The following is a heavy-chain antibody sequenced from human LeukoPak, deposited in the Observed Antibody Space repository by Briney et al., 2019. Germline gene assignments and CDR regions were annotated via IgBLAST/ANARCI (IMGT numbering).Heavy chain of an antibody. CDR3: ARYYYGSGSFDY. D-gene: IGHD3-10*01. J-gene: IGHJ4*02. CDR2: IYYSGNA. V-gene: IGHV4-59*08. CDR1: GDSISSYY. Sequence: PSETLSLTCTVSGDSISSYYWSWIRQPPGKGLEWIGYIYYSGNANYNPSLKSRVTISVDTSKNQFSLKLSSVTAADTAVYYCARYYYGSGSFDYWGQGTLVTVSS.